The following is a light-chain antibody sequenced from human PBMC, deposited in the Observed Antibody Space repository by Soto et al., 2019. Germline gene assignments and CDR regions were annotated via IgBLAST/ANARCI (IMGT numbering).Light chain of an antibody. J-gene: IGKJ4*01. CDR3: QQYYSYPLT. Sequence: AIRMTQSPSSFSASTGDRVTITCRASQGISSYLAWYQQKPGKAPKLLIYAASTLQSGVPSRFSGSGSGTYFTLNISCLQSEDFATYYCQQYYSYPLTFGGGTKVEIK. CDR2: AAS. V-gene: IGKV1-8*01. CDR1: QGISSY.